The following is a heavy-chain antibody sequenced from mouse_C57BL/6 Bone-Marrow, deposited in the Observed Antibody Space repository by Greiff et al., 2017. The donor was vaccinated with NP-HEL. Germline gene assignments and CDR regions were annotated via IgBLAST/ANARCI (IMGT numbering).Heavy chain of an antibody. D-gene: IGHD3-2*02. CDR1: GYTFTSYW. CDR3: AIFRKRRLHYFDY. J-gene: IGHJ2*01. CDR2: IHPSDSDT. Sequence: QVQLQQPGAELVKPGASVKVSCKASGYTFTSYWMHWVKQRPGPGLEWIGRIHPSDSDTNYNQKFKGKATLTVDKSSSTAYMQLSSLTTENSAVYYCAIFRKRRLHYFDYWGKGTTLTVSS. V-gene: IGHV1-74*01.